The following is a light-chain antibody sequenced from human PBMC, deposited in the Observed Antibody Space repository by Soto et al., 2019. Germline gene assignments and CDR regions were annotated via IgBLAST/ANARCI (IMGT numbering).Light chain of an antibody. CDR1: QGISSY. V-gene: IGKV1-8*01. Sequence: AIRMTQSPSSFSASTGDRVTITCRASQGISSYLAWYQQKPGKAPKLLIYAASTLQSEVPSRFSGSGSGTDFTLTIRCLQSEDFATYYCQQYYSYPRTFGQGTKLEIK. J-gene: IGKJ2*01. CDR2: AAS. CDR3: QQYYSYPRT.